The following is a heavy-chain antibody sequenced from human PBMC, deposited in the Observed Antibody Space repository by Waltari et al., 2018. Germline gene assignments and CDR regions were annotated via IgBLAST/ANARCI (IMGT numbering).Heavy chain of an antibody. D-gene: IGHD6-13*01. CDR3: AREVAAARAFDI. CDR1: GFTFSSYS. Sequence: EVQLVESGGGLVKPGGSLRLSCAASGFTFSSYSMNWVRQAPGKGLEWVSSISSSSSYIYYADSVKGRFTISRDNAKNSLYLQMNSLRAEDTAVYYCAREVAAARAFDIWGQGTMVTVSS. CDR2: ISSSSSYI. V-gene: IGHV3-21*01. J-gene: IGHJ3*02.